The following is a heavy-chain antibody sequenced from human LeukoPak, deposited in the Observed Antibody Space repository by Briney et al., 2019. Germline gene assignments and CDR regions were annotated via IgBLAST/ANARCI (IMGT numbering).Heavy chain of an antibody. CDR3: ARDFVVEGY. J-gene: IGHJ4*02. V-gene: IGHV3-21*01. D-gene: IGHD2-15*01. CDR2: ISGNSNYR. CDR1: GXTFSSYG. Sequence: GGSLRLSCAASGXTFSSYGMNWVRQAPGKGLEWVSSISGNSNYRYYADSVRGRFTISRDNAKNSLYLQMNSLRAEDTAVYYCARDFVVEGYWGQGTLVTVSS.